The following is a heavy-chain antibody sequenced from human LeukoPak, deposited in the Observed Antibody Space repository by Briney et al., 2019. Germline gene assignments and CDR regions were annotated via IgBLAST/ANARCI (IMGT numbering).Heavy chain of an antibody. V-gene: IGHV1-2*02. Sequence: GSSVKVSCKASGGTFSSYAISWVRQAPGQGLEWMGWINPNSGGTNYAQKFQGRVTMTRDTSISTAYMELSRLRSDDTAVYYCARTTYYDFWSGYYYYWGQGTLVTVSS. CDR1: GGTFSSYA. CDR2: INPNSGGT. CDR3: ARTTYYDFWSGYYYY. J-gene: IGHJ4*02. D-gene: IGHD3-3*01.